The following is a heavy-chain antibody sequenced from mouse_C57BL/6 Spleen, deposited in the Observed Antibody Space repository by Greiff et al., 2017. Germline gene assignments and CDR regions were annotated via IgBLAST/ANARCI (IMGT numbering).Heavy chain of an antibody. CDR3: ARDGGSSRDWFAY. D-gene: IGHD1-1*01. V-gene: IGHV5-4*01. Sequence: EVQVVESGGGLVKPGGSLKLSCAASGFTFSSYAMSWVRQTPEKRLEWVATISDGGSYTYYTDNVKGRFTISRDNAKNNLYLQMSHLKSEDTAMYYCARDGGSSRDWFAYWGQGTLVTVSA. CDR2: ISDGGSYT. CDR1: GFTFSSYA. J-gene: IGHJ3*01.